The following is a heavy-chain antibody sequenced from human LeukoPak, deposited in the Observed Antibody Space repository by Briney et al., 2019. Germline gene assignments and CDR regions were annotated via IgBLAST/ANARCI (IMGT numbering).Heavy chain of an antibody. J-gene: IGHJ4*02. CDR3: AKDTLPGDSGTDFFDY. V-gene: IGHV3-43D*03. CDR1: GFTFDDYA. Sequence: GGSLRLSCAASGFTFDDYAMHWVRQAPGKGLEWVSLISWDGGSTYYADSVKGRFTISRDNSKNSLYLQMNSLRAEDTALYYCAKDTLPGDSGTDFFDYWGQGTLVTVSS. D-gene: IGHD2-15*01. CDR2: ISWDGGST.